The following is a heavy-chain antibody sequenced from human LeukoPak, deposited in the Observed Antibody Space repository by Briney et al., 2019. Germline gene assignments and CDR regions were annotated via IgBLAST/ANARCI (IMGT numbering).Heavy chain of an antibody. J-gene: IGHJ4*02. V-gene: IGHV4-59*08. CDR1: GGSFSGYY. Sequence: PSETLSLTCAVYGGSFSGYYWSWIRQPPGKGLEWIGYIYYSGSTNYNPSLKSRVTISVDTSKNQFSLKLSSVTAADTAVYYCARQGGVGATRYFDYWGQGTLVTVSS. CDR3: ARQGGVGATRYFDY. D-gene: IGHD1-26*01. CDR2: IYYSGST.